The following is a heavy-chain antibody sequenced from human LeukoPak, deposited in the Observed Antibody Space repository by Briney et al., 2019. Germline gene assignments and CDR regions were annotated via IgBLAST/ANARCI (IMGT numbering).Heavy chain of an antibody. D-gene: IGHD4-17*01. CDR3: TTFPTVNTFDY. Sequence: GGSLRLFCAASGFTFSGSAMQWVRQASGKGLEWVGRIRSKANSYATAYAASVKGRFTISRDDSKNTAYLQMNSLKTEDTAVYYCTTFPTVNTFDYWGQGTLVTVSS. CDR1: GFTFSGSA. V-gene: IGHV3-73*01. J-gene: IGHJ4*02. CDR2: IRSKANSYAT.